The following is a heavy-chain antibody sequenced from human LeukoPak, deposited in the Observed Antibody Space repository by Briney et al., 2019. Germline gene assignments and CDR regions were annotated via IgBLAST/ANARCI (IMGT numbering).Heavy chain of an antibody. CDR1: GGSFSGYY. CDR2: INHSGST. J-gene: IGHJ3*02. CDR3: ARHVVGYYYDSSAFDI. Sequence: PSETLSLTCAVYGGSFSGYYWSWIRQPPGKGLEWIGEINHSGSTNYNPSLKSRVTISVDTSKNQFSLKLSSVTAADTAVYYCARHVVGYYYDSSAFDIWGQGTMVTVSS. D-gene: IGHD3-22*01. V-gene: IGHV4-34*01.